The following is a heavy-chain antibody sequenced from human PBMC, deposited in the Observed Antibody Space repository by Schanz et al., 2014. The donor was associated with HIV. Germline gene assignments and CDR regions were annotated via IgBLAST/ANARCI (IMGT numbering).Heavy chain of an antibody. J-gene: IGHJ2*01. CDR1: GGSFSGYY. CDR3: ARVGGRSPTPKYFDL. Sequence: QVQLQQWGAGLLKPSETLSLTCAVYGGSFSGYYWTWIRQPPGKGLEWIGEINHSGSTNYSPSLKSRVTISVDTSKRQFSLKLSSVTAADTAVYYCARVGGRSPTPKYFDLWGRGTLVTVSS. CDR2: INHSGST. V-gene: IGHV4-34*02. D-gene: IGHD3-16*01.